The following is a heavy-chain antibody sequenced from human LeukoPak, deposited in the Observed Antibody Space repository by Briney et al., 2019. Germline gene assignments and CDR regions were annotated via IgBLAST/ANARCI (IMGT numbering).Heavy chain of an antibody. J-gene: IGHJ4*02. CDR1: GFTFSSYS. D-gene: IGHD4-17*01. V-gene: IGHV3-15*07. CDR3: NGDYYETTDY. CDR2: IKSKANGGTT. Sequence: GGSLRLSCAASGFTFSSYSMNRVRQAPGKGLEWVGRIKSKANGGTTDYAAPVKGRFTISRDDSKKTLYLQMNNLRTEDTAVYYCNGDYYETTDYWGQETPVTVSS.